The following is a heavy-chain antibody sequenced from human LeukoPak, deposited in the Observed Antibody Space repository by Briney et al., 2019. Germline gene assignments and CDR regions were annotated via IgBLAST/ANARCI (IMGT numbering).Heavy chain of an antibody. CDR1: GYTLTELS. D-gene: IGHD3-22*01. CDR3: AKLLQDYYDSSGYYWAYYYYYMDV. Sequence: ASVKVSCKVSGYTLTELSMHWVRQAPGKGLEGMGGFDPEDGETIYAQKFQGRVTMTEDTSTDTAYMELSSLRSEDTAVYYCAKLLQDYYDSSGYYWAYYYYYMDVWGKGTTVTISS. CDR2: FDPEDGET. V-gene: IGHV1-24*01. J-gene: IGHJ6*03.